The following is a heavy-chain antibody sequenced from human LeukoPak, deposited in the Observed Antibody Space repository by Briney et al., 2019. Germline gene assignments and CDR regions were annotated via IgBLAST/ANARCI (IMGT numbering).Heavy chain of an antibody. CDR1: GFTFSSYA. CDR3: ARGRWLLDY. Sequence: PGGSLRLSCAASGFTFSSYAMSWVRQAPGKGLEWVSAISGSGGSTNYADSVKGRFTISRDNAKNTLYLQMNSLRAEDTAVYYCARGRWLLDYWGQGTLVTVSS. V-gene: IGHV3-23*01. CDR2: ISGSGGST. D-gene: IGHD5-24*01. J-gene: IGHJ4*02.